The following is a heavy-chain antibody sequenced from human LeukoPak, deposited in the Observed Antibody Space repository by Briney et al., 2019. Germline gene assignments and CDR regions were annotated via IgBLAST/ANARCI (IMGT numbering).Heavy chain of an antibody. Sequence: GGSLRLSCAASGFTFSSYSMNWVRQAPGKGLGWVSSISSSSSYIYYADSVKGRFTISRDNAKNSLYLQMNSLRAEDTAVYYCARDFRRLQVIYYFDYWGQGTLVTVSS. CDR3: ARDFRRLQVIYYFDY. CDR2: ISSSSSYI. J-gene: IGHJ4*02. V-gene: IGHV3-21*01. D-gene: IGHD5-24*01. CDR1: GFTFSSYS.